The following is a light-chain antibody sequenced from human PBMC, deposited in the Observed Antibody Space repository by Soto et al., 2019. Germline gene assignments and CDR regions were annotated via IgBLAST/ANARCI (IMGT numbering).Light chain of an antibody. CDR2: AAS. CDR3: QQSNGGFT. J-gene: IGKJ3*01. V-gene: IGKV1-12*01. Sequence: DSLMTHSPSSVSASVGDRVTITCRSSQVISSWLAWYQQKPWKAPKLLIYAASSLQSVVPSRFSGSESGTDFTLTISSLQPEDFATYYCQQSNGGFTFGPGTKVDIK. CDR1: QVISSW.